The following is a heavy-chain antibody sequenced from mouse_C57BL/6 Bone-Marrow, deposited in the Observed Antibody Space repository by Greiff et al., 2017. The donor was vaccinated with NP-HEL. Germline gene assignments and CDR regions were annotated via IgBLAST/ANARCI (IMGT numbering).Heavy chain of an antibody. V-gene: IGHV2-5*01. J-gene: IGHJ4*01. Sequence: VQLQQSGPGLVQPSQSLSITCTVSGFSLTSYGVHWVRQSPGKGLEWLGVIWRGGSTDYNAAFMSRLSITKDNSKSQVFFKMNSLQADDTAIYYCAKNYGYPYYAMDYWGQGTSVTVSS. D-gene: IGHD2-2*01. CDR3: AKNYGYPYYAMDY. CDR2: IWRGGST. CDR1: GFSLTSYG.